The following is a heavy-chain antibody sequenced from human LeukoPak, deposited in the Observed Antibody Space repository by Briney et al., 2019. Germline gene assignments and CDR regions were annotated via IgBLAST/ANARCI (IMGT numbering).Heavy chain of an antibody. D-gene: IGHD7-27*01. V-gene: IGHV3-13*05. Sequence: PGGSLRLSCAASGFTFSSYDMHWVRQATGKGLEWVSAIGTAGGPYYPGSVKGRFTISRENARTSLYLQRNSLRAGDTAVYYCARGRYTGAFDIWGQGTMVTVSS. J-gene: IGHJ3*02. CDR2: IGTAGGP. CDR3: ARGRYTGAFDI. CDR1: GFTFSSYD.